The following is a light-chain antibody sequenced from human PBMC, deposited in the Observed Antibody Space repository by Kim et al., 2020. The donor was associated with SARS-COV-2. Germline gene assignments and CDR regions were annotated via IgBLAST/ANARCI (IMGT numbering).Light chain of an antibody. CDR2: AAS. J-gene: IGKJ1*01. Sequence: DIQLTQSPSSLSASVGDSVIITCRASQSVYTYVHWYQQKPGKAPNLLISAASNLQGGVSSRFSGRGSGSDFSLTITSLQPEDFATYCCQQTYNSPPTFGQGTKVDIK. CDR3: QQTYNSPPT. CDR1: QSVYTY. V-gene: IGKV1-39*01.